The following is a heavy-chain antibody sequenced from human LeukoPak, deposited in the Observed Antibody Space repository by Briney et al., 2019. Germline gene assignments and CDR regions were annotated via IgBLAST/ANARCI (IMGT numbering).Heavy chain of an antibody. CDR2: IYYSGST. Sequence: SETLSLTCTVSGGSISSYYWSWIRQPPGKGLGWIGYIYYSGSTNYNPSLKSRVTISVDTSKNQFSLKLSSVTAADTPVYYCARDTTTYSSSWPDAFDIWGQGTMVTVSS. V-gene: IGHV4-59*01. CDR1: GGSISSYY. CDR3: ARDTTTYSSSWPDAFDI. D-gene: IGHD6-13*01. J-gene: IGHJ3*02.